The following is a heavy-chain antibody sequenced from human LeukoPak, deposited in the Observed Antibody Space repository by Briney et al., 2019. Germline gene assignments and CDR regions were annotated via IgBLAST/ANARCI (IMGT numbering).Heavy chain of an antibody. CDR3: ARELLGRRAWDY. CDR1: GFTFSSYN. V-gene: IGHV3-21*01. CDR2: ISSSSSYI. D-gene: IGHD1-26*01. J-gene: IGHJ4*02. Sequence: GGSLRLSCAASGFTFSSYNMNWVRQAPGKGLEWVSSISSSSSYIYYADSVKGRFTISRDNAKNSLYLQMNSLRAEDTAVYYCARELLGRRAWDYWGQGTLVTVSS.